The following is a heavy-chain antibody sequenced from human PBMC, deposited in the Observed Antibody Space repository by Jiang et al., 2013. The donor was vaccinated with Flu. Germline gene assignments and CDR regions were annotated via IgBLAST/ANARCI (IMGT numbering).Heavy chain of an antibody. CDR2: IIPILGIA. V-gene: IGHV1-69*04. CDR1: GGTFSSYA. Sequence: GAEVKKPGSSVKVSCKASGGTFSSYAISWVRQAPGQGLEWMGRIIPILGIANYAQKFQGRVTITADKSTSTAYMELSSLRSEDTAVYYCAGTKRSAGKFWSGYYHYYYGLAVWGLGTTVTVSS. D-gene: IGHD3-3*01. CDR3: AGTKRSAGKFWSGYYHYYYGLAV. J-gene: IGHJ6*02.